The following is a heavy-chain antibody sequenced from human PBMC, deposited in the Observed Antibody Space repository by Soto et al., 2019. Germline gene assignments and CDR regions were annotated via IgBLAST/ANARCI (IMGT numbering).Heavy chain of an antibody. Sequence: QVQLVQSGAVVKKPGSSVEVSCKASGGTFNGYGISWVRQAPGQGLEWMGGTVPVFDTSKYAPRFQGRVTITADKSTSTAYMELSSVRSEDTATYFCARGKEWEQPSNHYYFDYWGQGSQVIVSS. J-gene: IGHJ4*02. V-gene: IGHV1-69*06. CDR3: ARGKEWEQPSNHYYFDY. CDR2: TVPVFDTS. CDR1: GGTFNGYG. D-gene: IGHD1-26*01.